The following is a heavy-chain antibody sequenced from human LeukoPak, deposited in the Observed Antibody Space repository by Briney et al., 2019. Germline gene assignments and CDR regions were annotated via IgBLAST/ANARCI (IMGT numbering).Heavy chain of an antibody. J-gene: IGHJ4*02. CDR2: ISGSGGST. D-gene: IGHD3-9*01. V-gene: IGHV3-23*01. CDR1: GFTFSSYA. Sequence: GESLKISCAASGFTFSSYAMSWVRQAPGKGLEWVSAISGSGGSTYYADSVKGRFTISRDNSKNTLYLQMNSLRAEDTAVYYCATATYYDILTGYYDYWGQGTLVTVSS. CDR3: ATATYYDILTGYYDY.